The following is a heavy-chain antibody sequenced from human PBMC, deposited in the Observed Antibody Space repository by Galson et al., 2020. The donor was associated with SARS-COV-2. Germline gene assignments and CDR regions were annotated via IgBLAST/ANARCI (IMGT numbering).Heavy chain of an antibody. D-gene: IGHD1-26*01. Sequence: TGGSLRLSCAASGFTFSSYAMSWVRQAPGKGLEWVTAISGSGGSTYYADSVKGRFTISRDNSKNTLYLQMNSLRAEDTAVYYCAKDLAGKGGTPDWGQGTLVTVSS. V-gene: IGHV3-23*01. CDR2: ISGSGGST. CDR1: GFTFSSYA. CDR3: AKDLAGKGGTPD. J-gene: IGHJ4*02.